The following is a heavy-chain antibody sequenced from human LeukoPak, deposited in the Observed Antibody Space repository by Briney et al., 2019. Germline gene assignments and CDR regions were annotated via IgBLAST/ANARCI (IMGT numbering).Heavy chain of an antibody. J-gene: IGHJ4*02. D-gene: IGHD2/OR15-2a*01. CDR3: ARAGRDFPLVYFDY. V-gene: IGHV3-48*04. CDR2: ISSSSSTI. CDR1: GFTFSSYS. Sequence: PGGSRRLSCAASGFTFSSYSMNWVRQAPGKGLEWVSYISSSSSTIYYADSVKGRFTISRDNAKNSLYLQMNSLRAEDTAVYYCARAGRDFPLVYFDYWGQGTLVTVSS.